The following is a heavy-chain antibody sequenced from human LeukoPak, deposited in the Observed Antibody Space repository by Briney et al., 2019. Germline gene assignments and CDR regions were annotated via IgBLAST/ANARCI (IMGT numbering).Heavy chain of an antibody. CDR2: ISSSGSTI. Sequence: GGSLRLSCAASGFTFSSYEMNWLRQAPGRGLEGVSYISSSGSTIYYADSVKARFTISTDNAKNSLYLQMNSLRAEDTAVYYCARVSSSWGYFDYWGQGTLVTVSS. V-gene: IGHV3-48*03. CDR1: GFTFSSYE. D-gene: IGHD2-2*01. CDR3: ARVSSSWGYFDY. J-gene: IGHJ4*02.